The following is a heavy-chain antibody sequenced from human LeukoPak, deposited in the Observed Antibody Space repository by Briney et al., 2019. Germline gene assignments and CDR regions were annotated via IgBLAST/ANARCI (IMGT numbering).Heavy chain of an antibody. CDR2: IYHSGCT. Sequence: SETLSLTCIVSGGAISSSSHYWGWIRQPPGKGLEWIGSIYHSGCTVYNPSLKSRVAISVDTSRNQFSLKLNSVTASDTAVYYCARNTTVTDWYFDLWGRGTLVTVSS. CDR3: ARNTTVTDWYFDL. V-gene: IGHV4-39*01. D-gene: IGHD4-17*01. J-gene: IGHJ2*01. CDR1: GGAISSSSHY.